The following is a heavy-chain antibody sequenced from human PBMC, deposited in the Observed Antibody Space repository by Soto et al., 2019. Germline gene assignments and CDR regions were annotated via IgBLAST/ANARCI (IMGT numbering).Heavy chain of an antibody. CDR3: ARLRVNGGAFDL. Sequence: VQLLESGPGLVKPSQTLSLTCTVSGGSIRSGGYHWTWIRQHPGKGLEWIGNIYHTGSAYYTPSLKSRVITSVDTSKNQFSLKLSSVTAADTAVYYCARLRVNGGAFDLWGQGTMVTVSS. D-gene: IGHD2-8*01. CDR1: GGSIRSGGYH. V-gene: IGHV4-31*03. J-gene: IGHJ3*01. CDR2: IYHTGSA.